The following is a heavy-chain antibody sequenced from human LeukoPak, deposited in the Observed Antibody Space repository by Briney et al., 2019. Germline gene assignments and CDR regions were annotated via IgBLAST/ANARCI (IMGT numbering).Heavy chain of an antibody. J-gene: IGHJ5*02. Sequence: SETLSLTCTVSGGSISSYYWSWIRQPPGKGLEWIGYIYYSGSTNYNPSLKSRVTISVDTSKNQFSLKLGSVTAADTAVYYCAREKRKGIGYCSSTSCWNGWFDPWGQGTLVTVSS. CDR2: IYYSGST. D-gene: IGHD2-2*01. V-gene: IGHV4-59*01. CDR3: AREKRKGIGYCSSTSCWNGWFDP. CDR1: GGSISSYY.